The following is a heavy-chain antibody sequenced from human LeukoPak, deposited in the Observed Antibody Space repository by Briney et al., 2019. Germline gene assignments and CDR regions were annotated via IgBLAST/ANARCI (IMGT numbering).Heavy chain of an antibody. CDR3: AKANWVSNADAVW. Sequence: PGGSLRLSSAASGFSFINYAMSWVRQAPARGPEWVACIRGGGHTFYGDSVKGRFTLARDDSRNTVYLKLNNLKVEDTAIYYSAKANWVSNADAVWWGQGTQVTVSS. D-gene: IGHD1-1*01. V-gene: IGHV3-23*01. CDR2: IRGGGHT. J-gene: IGHJ4*02. CDR1: GFSFINYA.